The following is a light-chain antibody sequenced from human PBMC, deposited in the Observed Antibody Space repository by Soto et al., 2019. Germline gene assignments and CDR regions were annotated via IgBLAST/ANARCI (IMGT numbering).Light chain of an antibody. CDR2: AVS. CDR1: HSDVGGYNH. J-gene: IGLJ2*01. Sequence: QSVLTQPASVSGSPGQAISIYCTGTHSDVGGYNHVSWYQQHPGKAPKLIISAVSNRPSGVSNRFSGSKSGNTASLTISGLQAEDEANYYCSSFTSTSRYVLFGGGTKLTVL. V-gene: IGLV2-14*01. CDR3: SSFTSTSRYVL.